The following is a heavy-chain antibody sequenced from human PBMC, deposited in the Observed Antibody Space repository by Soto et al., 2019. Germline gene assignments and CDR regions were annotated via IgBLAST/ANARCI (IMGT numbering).Heavy chain of an antibody. CDR2: IIPIFGTA. J-gene: IGHJ6*02. D-gene: IGHD2-15*01. CDR3: ARADIVVVVAATNYYYYGMDV. Sequence: QVQLVQSGAEVKKPGSSVKVSCKASGGTFSSYAISWVRQAPGQGLEWMGGIIPIFGTANYAQKFQGRVTITADDSTSPAYMELSSLRSEDTAVYYCARADIVVVVAATNYYYYGMDVWGQGTTVTVSS. CDR1: GGTFSSYA. V-gene: IGHV1-69*12.